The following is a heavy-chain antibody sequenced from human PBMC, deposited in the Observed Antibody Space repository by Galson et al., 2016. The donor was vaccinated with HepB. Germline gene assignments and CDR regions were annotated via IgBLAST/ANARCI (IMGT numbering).Heavy chain of an antibody. CDR1: GYTFTSYA. J-gene: IGHJ5*02. CDR3: ARDGVVTTPRANWFDP. Sequence: SVKVSCKASGYTFTSYAMNWVQQAPGQGLEWMGWINTNTGNPTYAQGFTGRFVFSLDTSVTTAYLQINSLKAEDTAVYYCARDGVVTTPRANWFDPWGQGTLVTVSS. CDR2: INTNTGNP. D-gene: IGHD2-21*02. V-gene: IGHV7-4-1*02.